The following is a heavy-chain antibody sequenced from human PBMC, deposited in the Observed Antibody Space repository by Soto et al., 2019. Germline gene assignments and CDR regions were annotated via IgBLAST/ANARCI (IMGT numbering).Heavy chain of an antibody. CDR2: IYYSGST. CDR1: GGSISSGDYY. Sequence: SETLSLTCTVSGGSISSGDYYWSWIRQPPGKGLEWIGYIYYSGSTYYNPSLKSRVTISVDTSKNQFSLKLSSVTAADTAVYYCAREVYDYVWGSYRSYYFDYWGQGTLVNVSS. CDR3: AREVYDYVWGSYRSYYFDY. J-gene: IGHJ4*02. V-gene: IGHV4-30-4*01. D-gene: IGHD3-16*02.